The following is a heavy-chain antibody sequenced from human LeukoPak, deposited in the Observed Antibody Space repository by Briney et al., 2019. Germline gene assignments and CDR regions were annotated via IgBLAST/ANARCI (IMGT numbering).Heavy chain of an antibody. CDR3: ARSGSWGAFDI. CDR2: IYYSGST. Sequence: SETLSLTCAVYGGSFSGYYWSWIRQPPGKGLEWIGYIYYSGSTNYNPSLKSRITISVDRSKNQFSLKLSSVTAADTAVYYCARSGSWGAFDIWGQGTMVTVSS. V-gene: IGHV4-59*01. CDR1: GGSFSGYY. D-gene: IGHD7-27*01. J-gene: IGHJ3*02.